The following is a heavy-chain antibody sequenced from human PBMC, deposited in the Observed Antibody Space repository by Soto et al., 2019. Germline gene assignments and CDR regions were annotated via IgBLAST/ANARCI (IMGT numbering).Heavy chain of an antibody. D-gene: IGHD3-9*01. Sequence: QLQESGPGLVKPSETLSLTCSVSGDSINSDKYYWGWIRQPPGKGLEWIGSIYYRGNTYYNPSLRTRFPISLDKSKSQFSLRLNSVTAADSAVYFCARLEGLATISYYFDFWGQGAQVTVSS. CDR2: IYYRGNT. CDR1: GDSINSDKYY. V-gene: IGHV4-39*01. CDR3: ARLEGLATISYYFDF. J-gene: IGHJ4*02.